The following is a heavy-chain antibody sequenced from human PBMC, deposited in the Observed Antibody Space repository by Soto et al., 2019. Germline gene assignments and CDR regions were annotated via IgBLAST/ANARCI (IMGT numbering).Heavy chain of an antibody. V-gene: IGHV1-8*01. CDR3: TRPYCDDTSCFTDWFDP. D-gene: IGHD2-2*02. Sequence: QVRLVQSGAEVKKPGASVKVSCKASGYSFTIYDIIWVRQVAGQGLEWMGWVNPKSGSTDYAQKFRGRVTMTADTSISTAYMELSALTSEDTAVYYCTRPYCDDTSCFTDWFDPWGQATLVTVSS. CDR1: GYSFTIYD. CDR2: VNPKSGST. J-gene: IGHJ5*02.